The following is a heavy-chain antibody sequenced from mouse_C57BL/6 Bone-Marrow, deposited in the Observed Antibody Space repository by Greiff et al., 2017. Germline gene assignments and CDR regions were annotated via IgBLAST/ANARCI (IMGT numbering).Heavy chain of an antibody. V-gene: IGHV1-63*01. Sequence: QVQLQQSGAELVRPGTSVKMSCKASGYTFTNYWIGWAKQRPGHGLEWIGDIYPGGGYTNYNEKFKGKATLTADKSSSTAYMQSSSLTSEDSAIYYCARYYGSSPYAMDYWGQGTSVTVSS. CDR1: GYTFTNYW. CDR3: ARYYGSSPYAMDY. CDR2: IYPGGGYT. D-gene: IGHD1-1*01. J-gene: IGHJ4*01.